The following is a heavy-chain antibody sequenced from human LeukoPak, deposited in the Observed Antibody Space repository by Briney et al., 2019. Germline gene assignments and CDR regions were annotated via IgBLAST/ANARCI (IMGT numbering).Heavy chain of an antibody. CDR2: INHSGST. CDR3: ARVGPTHHAFDI. J-gene: IGHJ3*02. Sequence: SETLSLTCAVYGGSFSGYYWSWIRQPPGKGLEWIGEINHSGSTNYNPSLKSRVTISVDTSKNQFSLKLSSVTAADTAVYYCARVGPTHHAFDIWGQGTTVTVSS. CDR1: GGSFSGYY. V-gene: IGHV4-34*01.